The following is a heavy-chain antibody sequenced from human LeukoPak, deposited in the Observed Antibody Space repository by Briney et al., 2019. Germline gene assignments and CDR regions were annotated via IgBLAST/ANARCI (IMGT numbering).Heavy chain of an antibody. V-gene: IGHV4-39*07. Sequence: SETLSLTCTVSGGSISSSSYYWGWVRQPPGEGLGWIGSIYYSGSTYYNPSLKSRVTISVDTSKNQFSLKLSSVTAADTAVYYCARRVAGYNPNDYYYYMDVWGKGTTVTISS. CDR2: IYYSGST. D-gene: IGHD5-24*01. CDR1: GGSISSSSYY. J-gene: IGHJ6*03. CDR3: ARRVAGYNPNDYYYYMDV.